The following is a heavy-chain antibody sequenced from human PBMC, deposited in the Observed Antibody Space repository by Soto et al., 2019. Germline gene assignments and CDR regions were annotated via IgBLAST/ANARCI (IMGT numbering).Heavy chain of an antibody. V-gene: IGHV1-69*04. Sequence: ASVKVSCKASGGTFSSYTISWVRQAPGQGLEWMGRIIPILGIANYAQKFQGRVTITADKSTSTAYMELSSLRSEDTAVYYCARDSEQQLALLGNYYGMDVWGQGTTVTVSS. J-gene: IGHJ6*02. D-gene: IGHD6-13*01. CDR3: ARDSEQQLALLGNYYGMDV. CDR2: IIPILGIA. CDR1: GGTFSSYT.